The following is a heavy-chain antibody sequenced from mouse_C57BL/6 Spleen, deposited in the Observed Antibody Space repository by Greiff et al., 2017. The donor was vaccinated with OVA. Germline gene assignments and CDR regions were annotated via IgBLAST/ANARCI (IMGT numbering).Heavy chain of an antibody. CDR2: ISYDGSN. CDR3: ARDPTVYFDY. CDR1: GYSITSGYY. D-gene: IGHD1-1*01. J-gene: IGHJ2*01. Sequence: EVKLMESGPGLVKPSQSLSLTCSVTGYSITSGYYWNWIRQFPGNKLEWMGYISYDGSNNYNPSLKNRISITRDTSKNQFFLKLNSVTTEDTATYYCARDPTVYFDYWGQGTTLTVSS. V-gene: IGHV3-6*01.